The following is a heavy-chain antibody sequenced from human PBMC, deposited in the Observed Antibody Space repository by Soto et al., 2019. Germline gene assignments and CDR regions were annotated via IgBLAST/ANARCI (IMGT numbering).Heavy chain of an antibody. J-gene: IGHJ5*02. V-gene: IGHV1-69*01. D-gene: IGHD4-17*01. CDR3: ARDAPPRDYGDYVVDP. CDR1: GGTFSSYA. Sequence: QVQLVQSGAEVKKPGSSVKVSCKASGGTFSSYAISWVRQAPGQGLEWMGGTIPIFGTANYAQKFQGRVTITADESTSTAYMELSSLRSEDTAVYYCARDAPPRDYGDYVVDPWGQGTLVTVSS. CDR2: TIPIFGTA.